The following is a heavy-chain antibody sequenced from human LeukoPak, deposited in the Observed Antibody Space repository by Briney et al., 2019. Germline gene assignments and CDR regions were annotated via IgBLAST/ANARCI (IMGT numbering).Heavy chain of an antibody. V-gene: IGHV1-69*04. J-gene: IGHJ3*02. CDR2: IIPILGIA. D-gene: IGHD3-22*01. Sequence: ASVKVSCKASGGTFSSYAISWVRQAPGQGLEWMGRIIPILGIANYAQKFQGRVTITADKSTSTAYMELSSLRSEDTAVYYCASGVGYYDSSGYLAYAFDIWGQGTMVTVSS. CDR3: ASGVGYYDSSGYLAYAFDI. CDR1: GGTFSSYA.